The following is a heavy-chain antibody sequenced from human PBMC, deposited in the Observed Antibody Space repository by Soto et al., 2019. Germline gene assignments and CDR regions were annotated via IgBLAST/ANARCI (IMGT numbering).Heavy chain of an antibody. V-gene: IGHV3-33*01. Sequence: PGGSLTLSCAASGFTFSSYGMQWVRQAPGKGLEWVAVIWYDGSNKYYADSVKGRFTISRDNSKNTLYLQMNSLRAEDTAVYYCARDYNWNYQSWFDPWGQGTLVTVSS. D-gene: IGHD1-7*01. CDR1: GFTFSSYG. CDR3: ARDYNWNYQSWFDP. J-gene: IGHJ5*02. CDR2: IWYDGSNK.